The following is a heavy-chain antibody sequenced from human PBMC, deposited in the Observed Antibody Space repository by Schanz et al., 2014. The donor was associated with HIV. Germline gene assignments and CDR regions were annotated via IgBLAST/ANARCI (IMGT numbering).Heavy chain of an antibody. CDR2: IWYDGSNK. CDR1: GFTFSTYG. J-gene: IGHJ6*02. D-gene: IGHD3-10*01. Sequence: QVQLVESGGRVVQPGRSLRLSCAASGFTFSTYGMHWVRQAPGKGLEWVAVIWYDGSNKYYADSVKGRFTISRDNSKNTLYLQMNSLRAKDTAVYYCARGSGPYYYYYGMDVWGQGTTVTVSS. CDR3: ARGSGPYYYYYGMDV. V-gene: IGHV3-33*01.